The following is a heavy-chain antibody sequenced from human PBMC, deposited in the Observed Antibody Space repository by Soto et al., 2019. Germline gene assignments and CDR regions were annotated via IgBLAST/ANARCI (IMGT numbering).Heavy chain of an antibody. CDR1: GYTFTSYD. D-gene: IGHD3-10*01. Sequence: QVQLVQSGAEVKKPGASVKVSCKASGYTFTSYDINWVRQATGQGLEWMGWMNPNSGNTGYAQKFQVRVPMTKNTSIITADMALSSLRSEDTAVDYCARGGYYYGSGSDYGVDVWGQGTTATVSS. J-gene: IGHJ6*02. CDR3: ARGGYYYGSGSDYGVDV. V-gene: IGHV1-8*01. CDR2: MNPNSGNT.